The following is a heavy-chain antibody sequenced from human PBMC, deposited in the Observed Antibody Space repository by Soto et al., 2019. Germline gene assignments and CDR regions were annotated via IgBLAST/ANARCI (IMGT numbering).Heavy chain of an antibody. CDR1: GYTFTSYA. D-gene: IGHD2-15*01. Sequence: VASVKVSCKASGYTFTSYAMHWVRQAPGQRLEWMGWINPDNGNTKSSQKFQDRVIITRDTSASTAYMDLSSLRSEDTAVYYCARGIATGQLDPWGQGTLVTVSS. CDR3: ARGIATGQLDP. V-gene: IGHV1-3*01. J-gene: IGHJ5*02. CDR2: INPDNGNT.